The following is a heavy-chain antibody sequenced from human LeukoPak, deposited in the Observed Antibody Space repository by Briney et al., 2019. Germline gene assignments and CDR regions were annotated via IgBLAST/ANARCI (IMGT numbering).Heavy chain of an antibody. CDR1: GFSFSDYA. CDR3: TKGPSRMVFYYFDS. D-gene: IGHD3-10*01. J-gene: IGHJ4*02. Sequence: QPGGSLRLSCAASGFSFSDYAMNWVRQSPERGLEWVSSMTATSGSTYYADSVKGRFAISRDNSRNTLYLQMSSLSAEDTAIYYCTKGPSRMVFYYFDSWGPGTLVTVSS. CDR2: MTATSGST. V-gene: IGHV3-23*01.